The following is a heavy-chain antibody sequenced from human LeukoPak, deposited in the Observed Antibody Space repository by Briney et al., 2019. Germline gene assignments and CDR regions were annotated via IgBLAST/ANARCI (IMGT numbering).Heavy chain of an antibody. D-gene: IGHD3-10*01. J-gene: IGHJ4*02. Sequence: GGSLRLSCAASGITFSNYGMHWVRQAPGKGLEWVAFIRYDGSNKYYADSVKGRFTISRDNSKNTLYLQMNGLKIEDTGIYYCAAGGSYYGSGTDYWGQGTLVTVSP. CDR2: IRYDGSNK. CDR3: AAGGSYYGSGTDY. V-gene: IGHV3-30*02. CDR1: GITFSNYG.